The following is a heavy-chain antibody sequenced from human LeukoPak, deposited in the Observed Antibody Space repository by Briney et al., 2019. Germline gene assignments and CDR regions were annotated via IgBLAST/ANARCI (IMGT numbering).Heavy chain of an antibody. CDR2: MNPNSGNT. J-gene: IGHJ4*02. D-gene: IGHD5-12*01. CDR3: ARGQTMWLRFPDY. CDR1: GYTFTSYY. Sequence: ASVKVSCKASGYTFTSYYMHWVRQAPGQGLEWMGWMNPNSGNTGYAQKFQGRVTMTRNTSISTAYMELSSLRSEDTAVYYCARGQTMWLRFPDYWGQGTLVTVSS. V-gene: IGHV1-8*02.